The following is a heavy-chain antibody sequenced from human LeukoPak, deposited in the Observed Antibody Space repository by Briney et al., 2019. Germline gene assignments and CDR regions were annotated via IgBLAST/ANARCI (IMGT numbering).Heavy chain of an antibody. D-gene: IGHD2-2*01. CDR2: IIPIFGTA. V-gene: IGHV1-69*05. Sequence: SVKVSCKASGGTFGSYAISWVRQAPGQGLEWMGGIIPIFGTANYAQKFQGRVTITTDESTSTAYMELSSLRSEDTAVYYCATDDLGYCSSTSCAHFDYWGQGTLVTVSS. CDR3: ATDDLGYCSSTSCAHFDY. CDR1: GGTFGSYA. J-gene: IGHJ4*02.